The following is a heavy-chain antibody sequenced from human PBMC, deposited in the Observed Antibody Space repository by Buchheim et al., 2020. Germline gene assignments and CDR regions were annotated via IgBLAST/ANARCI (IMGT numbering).Heavy chain of an antibody. J-gene: IGHJ6*02. V-gene: IGHV4-39*07. Sequence: QLQLQESGPGLVKPSETLSLTCTVSGGSISNSAYFWGWIRQPPGKGPEWIATIRYSGTTYFNPSLQNRPTISVETPKNPFSLTLRSVTAADTALYYCARENRDGYRNGVDVWGQGTT. D-gene: IGHD5-24*01. CDR2: IRYSGTT. CDR3: ARENRDGYRNGVDV. CDR1: GGSISNSAYF.